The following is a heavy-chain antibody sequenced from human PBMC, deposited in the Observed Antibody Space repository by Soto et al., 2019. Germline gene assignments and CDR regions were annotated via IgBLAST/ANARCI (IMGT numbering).Heavy chain of an antibody. J-gene: IGHJ4*02. CDR1: GGSISSGGYY. CDR3: ARGGWSLDY. D-gene: IGHD2-15*01. Sequence: PSETLSLTCTVSGGSISSGGYYWSWIRQYPGKGLEWIGFIHYSGSTYYNPSLMSRLTISLDTSKNQFSLRLSSVSAADTAVYYCARGGWSLDYWGQGALVTVSS. V-gene: IGHV4-31*03. CDR2: IHYSGST.